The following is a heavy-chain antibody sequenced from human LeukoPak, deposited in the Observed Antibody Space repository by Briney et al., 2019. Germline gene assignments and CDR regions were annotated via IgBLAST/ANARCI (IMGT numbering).Heavy chain of an antibody. CDR1: GGSISGYY. CDR2: IYTNVIT. CDR3: ARGRSLYFDY. V-gene: IGHV4-4*07. Sequence: SETLSLTCIVSGGSISGYYWNWIRQPAGKGLEWIGRIYTNVITNYNPPLKSRVTMSVDTSKNQFSLMLSSVTAADTAVYYCARGRSLYFDYWGQGTLVTVSS. J-gene: IGHJ4*02.